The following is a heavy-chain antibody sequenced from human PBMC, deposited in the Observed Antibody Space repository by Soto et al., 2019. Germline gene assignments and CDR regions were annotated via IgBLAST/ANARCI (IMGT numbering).Heavy chain of an antibody. Sequence: QVQLVESGGGVVQPGRSLRLSCAASGFTFSSYGMHWVRQAPGKGLEWVAVISYDGSNKYYAGSVKGRFTISRDNSKNTLYLQMNSLRAENTAVYYCAKDVLAIAVAGTYYYGMDVWGQGTTVTVSS. CDR2: ISYDGSNK. J-gene: IGHJ6*02. CDR1: GFTFSSYG. CDR3: AKDVLAIAVAGTYYYGMDV. D-gene: IGHD6-19*01. V-gene: IGHV3-30*18.